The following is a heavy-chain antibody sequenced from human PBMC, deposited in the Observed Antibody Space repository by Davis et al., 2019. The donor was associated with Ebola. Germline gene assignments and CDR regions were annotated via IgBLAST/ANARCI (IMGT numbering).Heavy chain of an antibody. CDR2: IYSGGST. D-gene: IGHD3-22*01. Sequence: GESLKISCAASGFTVSSNYMSWVRQALGKGLEWVSVIYSGGSTYYADSVKGRFTISRDNSKNTLYLQMNSLRAEDTAVYYCARDRGSSGYYLGPPDYWGQGTLVTVSS. J-gene: IGHJ4*02. V-gene: IGHV3-53*01. CDR1: GFTVSSNY. CDR3: ARDRGSSGYYLGPPDY.